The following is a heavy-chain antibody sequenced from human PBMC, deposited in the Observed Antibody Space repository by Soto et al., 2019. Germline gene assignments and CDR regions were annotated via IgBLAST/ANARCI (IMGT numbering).Heavy chain of an antibody. CDR2: ISYDGNNK. J-gene: IGHJ3*02. CDR3: AKLITMVRGVIMDAFDI. Sequence: QVQLVESGGGEVQPGRSLRLSCAASGFTFSSYDIHWVRQAPGKGLEWVALISYDGNNKYYADSVKGRFTISRDNSKNTLYLQMNSLRAEDTAVYYCAKLITMVRGVIMDAFDIWGQGTMVTVSS. V-gene: IGHV3-30*18. CDR1: GFTFSSYD. D-gene: IGHD3-10*01.